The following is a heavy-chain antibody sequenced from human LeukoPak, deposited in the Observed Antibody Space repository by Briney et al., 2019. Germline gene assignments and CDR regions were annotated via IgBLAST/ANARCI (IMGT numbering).Heavy chain of an antibody. CDR3: ARTVGAKGRGDAFDI. Sequence: SETLSLTCTVSGDSISSSSYYWGWIRQPPGKGLKWIGTFYYSGSTYYNPSLKSRVTISVGTSKNQFSLKLSSVTAADTAVYYCARTVGAKGRGDAFDIWGQGTMVTVSS. CDR2: FYYSGST. V-gene: IGHV4-39*01. CDR1: GDSISSSSYY. J-gene: IGHJ3*02. D-gene: IGHD1-26*01.